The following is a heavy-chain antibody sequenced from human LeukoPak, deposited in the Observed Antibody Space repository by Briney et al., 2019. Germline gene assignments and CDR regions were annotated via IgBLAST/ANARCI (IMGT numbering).Heavy chain of an antibody. V-gene: IGHV4-59*01. D-gene: IGHD1-26*01. Sequence: PSETLSLTCSVSGGSMSRYYWSWIRQPPGKGLEWIGYISYSGSTNYNPSLKSRLTISVDTSKNRCSLKLSSVTAADTAVYYCALRGATGVYFDQGGQGSLGTVSS. J-gene: IGHJ4*02. CDR2: ISYSGST. CDR1: GGSMSRYY. CDR3: ALRGATGVYFDQ.